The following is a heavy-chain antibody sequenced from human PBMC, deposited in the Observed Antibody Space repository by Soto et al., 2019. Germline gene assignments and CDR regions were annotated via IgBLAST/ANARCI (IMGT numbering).Heavy chain of an antibody. V-gene: IGHV1-69*01. CDR3: ARSQGSSTSLEIYYYYYYGMDV. CDR1: GGTFSSYA. Sequence: QVQLVQSGAEVQKPGSSVKVSCKASGGTFSSYAISWVRQAPGQGLEWMGGIIPISGTANYAQKFQGRVTITAEESTSTVSMELSSLRSEDTAVYFCARSQGSSTSLEIYYYYYYGMDVWGQGTTVTVSS. J-gene: IGHJ6*02. CDR2: IIPISGTA. D-gene: IGHD2-2*01.